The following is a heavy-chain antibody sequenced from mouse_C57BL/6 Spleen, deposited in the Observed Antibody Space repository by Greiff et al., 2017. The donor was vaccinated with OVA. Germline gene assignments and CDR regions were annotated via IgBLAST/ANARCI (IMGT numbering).Heavy chain of an antibody. CDR3: ARGGGTAEDIDALDY. J-gene: IGHJ2*01. Sequence: QVQLQQSGAELVRPGASVKLSCKASGYTFTGYWMQWVKQRPGHGLEWIGKIDPAGGDTNYNQKFKGKATLTVDTSSNTAYMQLSSLTTEDSAIYYCARGGGTAEDIDALDYWGQGTTLTVSS. D-gene: IGHD3-3*01. CDR1: GYTFTGYW. CDR2: IDPAGGDT. V-gene: IGHV1-50*01.